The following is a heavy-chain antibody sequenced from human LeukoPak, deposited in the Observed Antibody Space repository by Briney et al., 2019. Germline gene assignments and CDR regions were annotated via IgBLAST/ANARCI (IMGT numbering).Heavy chain of an antibody. J-gene: IGHJ4*01. CDR2: ICYRGST. D-gene: IGHD3-10*01. Sequence: SETLSLTCTVSVGSISNSDYYWGWIRQPPGKGLEWIGSICYRGSTYYNPSLESRVTLCVDKSKNQFSLKLSSVTAADTAVYYCARRVLLWFGESQYYFDYWGHGTLVTVSS. CDR1: VGSISNSDYY. V-gene: IGHV4-39*01. CDR3: ARRVLLWFGESQYYFDY.